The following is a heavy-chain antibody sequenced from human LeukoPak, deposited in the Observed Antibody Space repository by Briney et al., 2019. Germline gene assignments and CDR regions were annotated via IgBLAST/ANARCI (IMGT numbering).Heavy chain of an antibody. CDR3: TTHSGKDLRF. CDR1: GLTFTSAW. V-gene: IGHV3-15*01. D-gene: IGHD5-12*01. CDR2: IKSKSVGETT. Sequence: GRSLRLSCATSGLTFTSAWLTWVRQAPGKGLEWVDRIKSKSVGETTDYAAPVKGRFTISRDDSENTLYLQMNSLKTEDTAVYYCTTHSGKDLRFWGQGTLVTVFS. J-gene: IGHJ4*02.